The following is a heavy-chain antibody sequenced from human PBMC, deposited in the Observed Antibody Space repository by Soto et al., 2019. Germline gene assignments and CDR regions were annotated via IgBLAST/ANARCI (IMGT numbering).Heavy chain of an antibody. CDR2: IVPISGTV. J-gene: IGHJ4*02. D-gene: IGHD1-26*01. CDR1: GGTLSSSP. CDR3: ARGGFSGSYFAY. V-gene: IGHV1-69*01. Sequence: QAQLVQSGAEVKKPGSSVTVSCQASGGTLSSSPVISWVRQAPGQGLEWMGGIVPISGTVNYAQMFQGRVTITAYDSTNTVYMGLHSLRSEDTAVYYCARGGFSGSYFAYWGQGPLVTVSS.